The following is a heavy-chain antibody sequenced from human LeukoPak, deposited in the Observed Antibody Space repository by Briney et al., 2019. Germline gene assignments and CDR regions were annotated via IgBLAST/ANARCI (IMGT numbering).Heavy chain of an antibody. Sequence: SETLSLTCTVSGASISSYYWRWIRQPPGKGLEGIGYIYTSWCTNLNPPLKSRVTIPVDTSKSQFSLKLSSVTAADTAVYYCARQHDSGRSCYYDYWGQGTLVTVSS. D-gene: IGHD2-15*01. V-gene: IGHV4-4*09. CDR1: GASISSYY. CDR3: ARQHDSGRSCYYDY. J-gene: IGHJ4*02. CDR2: IYTSWCT.